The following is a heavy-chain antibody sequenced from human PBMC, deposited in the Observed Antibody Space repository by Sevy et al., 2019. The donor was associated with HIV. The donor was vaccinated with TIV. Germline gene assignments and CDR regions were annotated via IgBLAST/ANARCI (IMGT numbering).Heavy chain of an antibody. J-gene: IGHJ4*02. Sequence: GGSLRLSCAASGFTFSGYWMNWVRQAPGKGLEWVANIKQDGSDKHYVDSVKGGFTISRDNAKNSLYLQMNSLRVEDTAVYYCAQEQLGRFDSWGQGTLVTVSS. CDR3: AQEQLGRFDS. CDR2: IKQDGSDK. CDR1: GFTFSGYW. D-gene: IGHD1-26*01. V-gene: IGHV3-7*01.